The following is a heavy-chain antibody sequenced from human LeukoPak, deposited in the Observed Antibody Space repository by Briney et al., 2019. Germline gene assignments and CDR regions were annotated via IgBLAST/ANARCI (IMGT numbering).Heavy chain of an antibody. CDR2: ISGSGGST. Sequence: GGSLRLSCAASGFTFSSYGVSWVRQAPGKGLEWVSAISGSGGSTYYADSVKGRFTISRDNSKNTLYLQMNSLRAEDTAVYYCAKGGPYYDILTGYYFYWGQGTLVTVSS. V-gene: IGHV3-23*01. J-gene: IGHJ4*02. D-gene: IGHD3-9*01. CDR3: AKGGPYYDILTGYYFY. CDR1: GFTFSSYG.